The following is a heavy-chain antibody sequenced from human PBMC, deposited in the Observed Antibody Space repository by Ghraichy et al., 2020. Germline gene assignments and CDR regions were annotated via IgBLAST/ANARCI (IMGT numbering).Heavy chain of an antibody. V-gene: IGHV1-58*01. D-gene: IGHD5-24*01. Sequence: SVKVSCKSSGFTLTSSAVQWVRQARGQRLEWIGWIVVGSGDTKYAQKFQERVTMTRDMSSSTAYMELSSLTSEDTAVYFCAIELNLEYWGQGTLVIVSS. CDR1: GFTLTSSA. J-gene: IGHJ4*02. CDR2: IVVGSGDT. CDR3: AIELNLEY.